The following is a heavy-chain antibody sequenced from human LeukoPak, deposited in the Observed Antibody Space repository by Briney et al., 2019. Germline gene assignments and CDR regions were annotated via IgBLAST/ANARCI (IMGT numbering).Heavy chain of an antibody. CDR3: ARVTGYMIEDYFDS. V-gene: IGHV4-38-2*02. CDR1: GYSISSGYY. Sequence: PSDTLSLTCTVSGYSISSGYYWGWIRQPPGKGLEWIGSIYHSGSTYYNPSLKSRVTISVDRSKNHSSLKLRSVTAADTAVYYCARVTGYMIEDYFDSWGQGTLVTVSS. CDR2: IYHSGST. D-gene: IGHD3-22*01. J-gene: IGHJ4*02.